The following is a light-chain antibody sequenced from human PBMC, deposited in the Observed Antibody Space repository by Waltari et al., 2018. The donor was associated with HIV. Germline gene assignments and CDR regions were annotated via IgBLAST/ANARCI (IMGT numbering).Light chain of an antibody. CDR3: ATWDDSLNGVL. Sequence: SVLTQPPSASGPPGQQVTISCPGSSSNIGSTSVFWYPQLPGAAPKPLISPDTQRPSGVPDRFSGSKSGTSASLAISGLRSEDEAVYSCATWDDSLNGVLFGGGTNLNVL. CDR1: SSNIGSTS. V-gene: IGLV1-47*01. J-gene: IGLJ2*01. CDR2: PDT.